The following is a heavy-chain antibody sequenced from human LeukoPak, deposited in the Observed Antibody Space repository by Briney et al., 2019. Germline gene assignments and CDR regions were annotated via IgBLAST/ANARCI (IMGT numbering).Heavy chain of an antibody. CDR2: ISSGGST. CDR1: GFTFNNYA. D-gene: IGHD1-26*01. CDR3: AKDVVVGATRGHFDY. J-gene: IGHJ4*02. Sequence: GGSLRLSCAASGFTFNNYAMSWVRQAPGKGLEWVSSISSGGSTYYADSVKGRFTISRDNSKNTLYLQMNSLRAEDTAVYYCAKDVVVGATRGHFDYWGQGTLVTVSS. V-gene: IGHV3-23*01.